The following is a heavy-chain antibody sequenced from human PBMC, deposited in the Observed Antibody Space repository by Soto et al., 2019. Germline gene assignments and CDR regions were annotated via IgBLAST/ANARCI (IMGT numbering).Heavy chain of an antibody. V-gene: IGHV4-31*03. D-gene: IGHD3-22*01. J-gene: IGHJ1*01. Sequence: NPSETLSLTCTVSGGSISSGGYYWSWIRQHPGKGLEWIGYIYYSGSTYYNPSLKSRVTISVDTSKNQFSLKLSSVTAADTAVYYCAGIESSSGYYYSEYFQHWGQGTLVTVSS. CDR1: GGSISSGGYY. CDR3: AGIESSSGYYYSEYFQH. CDR2: IYYSGST.